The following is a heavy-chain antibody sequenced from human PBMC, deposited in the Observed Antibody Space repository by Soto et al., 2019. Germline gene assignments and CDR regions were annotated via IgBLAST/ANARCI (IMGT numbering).Heavy chain of an antibody. J-gene: IGHJ6*02. CDR2: INHSGST. Sequence: PSETLSLTCAVYGGSFSGYYWSWIRQPPGKGLEWIGEINHSGSTNYNPSLKSRVTISVDTSKNQFSLKLSSVTAADTAVYYCARGLEQLWRTVGGMDVWGQGTTVIVSS. CDR3: ARGLEQLWRTVGGMDV. D-gene: IGHD5-18*01. CDR1: GGSFSGYY. V-gene: IGHV4-34*01.